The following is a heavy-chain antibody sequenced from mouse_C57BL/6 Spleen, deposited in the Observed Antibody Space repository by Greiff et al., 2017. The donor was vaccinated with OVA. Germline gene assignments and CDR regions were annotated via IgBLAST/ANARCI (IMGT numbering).Heavy chain of an antibody. Sequence: VQLQQPGAELVKPGASVKLSCKASGYTFTSYWMQRVKQRPGQGLEWIGELDPSDSYTNYNQKLEGKATLTVDTASSTAYMQLSSLTSEDSAVYYCPKEGVYYWGQGASVTVSS. V-gene: IGHV1-50*01. J-gene: IGHJ4*01. CDR2: LDPSDSYT. CDR1: GYTFTSYW. CDR3: PKEGVYY.